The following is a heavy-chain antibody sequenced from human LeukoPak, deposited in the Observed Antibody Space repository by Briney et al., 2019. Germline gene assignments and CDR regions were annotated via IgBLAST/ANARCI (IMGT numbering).Heavy chain of an antibody. CDR2: IIPIFGTA. Sequence: SVKVSCKASGGTFSSYAISWVRQAPGQGLEWMGGIIPIFGTANYAQKFQGRVTITADESTSTAYMELSSLRSGDTAVYYCARDLGIAARPANYWGQGTLVTVSS. V-gene: IGHV1-69*13. D-gene: IGHD6-6*01. J-gene: IGHJ4*02. CDR3: ARDLGIAARPANY. CDR1: GGTFSSYA.